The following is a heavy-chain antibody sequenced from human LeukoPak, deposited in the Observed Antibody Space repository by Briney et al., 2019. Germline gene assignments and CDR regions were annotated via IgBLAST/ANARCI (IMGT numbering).Heavy chain of an antibody. D-gene: IGHD4-11*01. CDR2: IYHSGST. CDR3: ARLGGDSNYYYVDY. V-gene: IGHV4-38-2*02. Sequence: SETLSLTCTVSGYSISSGYYWGWIRQPPGKGLEWIGSIYHSGSTYYKSSLKSRVTISVDTSKNQFSLKLNSVTAADTAVYYCARLGGDSNYYYVDYWGQGTLVTVSS. J-gene: IGHJ4*02. CDR1: GYSISSGYY.